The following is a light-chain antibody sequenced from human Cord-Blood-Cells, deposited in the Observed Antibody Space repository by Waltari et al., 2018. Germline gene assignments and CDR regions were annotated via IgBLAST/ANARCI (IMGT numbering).Light chain of an antibody. CDR3: SSYTSSSTLVV. CDR2: DVR. CDR1: SSDVGGYNY. V-gene: IGLV2-14*01. J-gene: IGLJ2*01. Sequence: QSALTQPASVSGSPGQSITISCPGTSSDVGGYNYVSWYQQHPDKAPKLMIYDVRNRPSGVSNRFSGSKSGNTASLTISGLQAEDEADYYCSSYTSSSTLVVFGGGTKLTVL.